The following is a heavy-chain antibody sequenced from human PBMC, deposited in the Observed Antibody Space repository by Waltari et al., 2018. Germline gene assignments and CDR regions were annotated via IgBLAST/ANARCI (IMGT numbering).Heavy chain of an antibody. Sequence: VQLVQSGAEVKTPGESLKISCKGSGYRFTTPWSGWGRRTPGQGLEWMGWISAYNGNTNYAQKLQGRVTMTTDTSTSTAYMELRSLRSDDTAVYYCAREYCSGGSCYHFDYWGQGTLVTVSS. D-gene: IGHD2-15*01. CDR1: GYRFTTPW. CDR3: AREYCSGGSCYHFDY. V-gene: IGHV1-18*01. CDR2: ISAYNGNT. J-gene: IGHJ4*02.